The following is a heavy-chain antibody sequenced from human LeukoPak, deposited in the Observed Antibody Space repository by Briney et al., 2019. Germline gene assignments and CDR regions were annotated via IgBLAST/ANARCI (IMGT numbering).Heavy chain of an antibody. Sequence: LRLSCAASGFTFSDYYMSWIRQAPGKGLEWIGYVYHTGHTYYNPSLKSRVTISVDRSKNQFSLKLSSVTAADTAVYYCARKLAGTLYFDYWGQGTLVTVSS. D-gene: IGHD6-19*01. V-gene: IGHV4-34*08. J-gene: IGHJ4*02. CDR2: VYHTGHT. CDR1: GFTFSDYY. CDR3: ARKLAGTLYFDY.